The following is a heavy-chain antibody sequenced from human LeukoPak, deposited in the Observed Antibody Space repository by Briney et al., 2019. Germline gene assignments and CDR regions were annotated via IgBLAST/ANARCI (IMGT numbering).Heavy chain of an antibody. Sequence: ASVKVSCKASGYTFTGYYMHWVRQAPGQGLEWMGWINPNSGGTNYAQKFQGRVTMTRDTSISTAYMELSRLRSDDTAVYYCARDRAYNWNYVGWFDPWGQGTLVTVSS. CDR3: ARDRAYNWNYVGWFDP. CDR2: INPNSGGT. V-gene: IGHV1-2*02. D-gene: IGHD1-7*01. CDR1: GYTFTGYY. J-gene: IGHJ5*02.